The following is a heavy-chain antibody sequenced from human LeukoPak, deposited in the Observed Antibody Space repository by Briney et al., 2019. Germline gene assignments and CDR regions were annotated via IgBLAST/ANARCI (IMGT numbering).Heavy chain of an antibody. Sequence: GASVKVSCKASGGTFSSYAISWVRQAPGQGLEWMGWINPNSGGTNYAQKFQGRVTMTRDTSISTAYMELSRLRSDDTAVYYCARVYLGSYYDSMGVDYWGQGTLVAVSS. J-gene: IGHJ4*02. D-gene: IGHD1-26*01. CDR3: ARVYLGSYYDSMGVDY. CDR1: GGTFSSYA. CDR2: INPNSGGT. V-gene: IGHV1-2*02.